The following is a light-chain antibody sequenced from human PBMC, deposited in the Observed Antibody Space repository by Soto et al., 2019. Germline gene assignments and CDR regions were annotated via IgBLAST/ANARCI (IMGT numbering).Light chain of an antibody. J-gene: IGKJ4*01. CDR3: HQGSFTLT. CDR1: QSISTY. V-gene: IGKV1-39*01. Sequence: DIQMTQSPSSLSASVGDRVTITCRASQSISTYLNWYQQKLGKAPKLLISGASSLQGGVPSRFSGSGSGTDFTLTISRLQPEDFSTYYCHQGSFTLTFGGGTKLEIK. CDR2: GAS.